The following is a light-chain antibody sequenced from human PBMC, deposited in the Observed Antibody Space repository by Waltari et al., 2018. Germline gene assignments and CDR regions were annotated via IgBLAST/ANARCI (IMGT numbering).Light chain of an antibody. V-gene: IGKV3-20*01. CDR1: QSVSRT. Sequence: EIVLTQSPGTLPLSPGHRATLSCRASQSVSRTLAWYQQKPGQAPRLLIYDASSRATGIPDRFSGSGSGTDFSLTISRLEPEDFAVYYCQKYGTLPATFGQGTKVEIK. CDR3: QKYGTLPAT. CDR2: DAS. J-gene: IGKJ1*01.